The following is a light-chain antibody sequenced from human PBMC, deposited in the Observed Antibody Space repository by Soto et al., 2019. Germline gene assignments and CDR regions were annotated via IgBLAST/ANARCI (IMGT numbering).Light chain of an antibody. V-gene: IGKV3-15*01. CDR3: QQYNTRPYT. CDR1: QSVSNY. J-gene: IGKJ2*01. Sequence: EILMTQSPATLSVSPGERATLSCRASQSVSNYLAWYQQIPGQPPRLLIYGASTRATGIPARFSGSGSGTEFTLTISSLQSEDFAVYYCQQYNTRPYTFGQGTKVDIK. CDR2: GAS.